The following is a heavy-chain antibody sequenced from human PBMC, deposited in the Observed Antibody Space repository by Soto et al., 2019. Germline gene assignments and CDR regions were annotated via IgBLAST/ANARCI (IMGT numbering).Heavy chain of an antibody. CDR3: ARAGAAYYYDSSGYYYLYY. Sequence: ASVKVSCKASGYTFTSYYMHWVRQAPGQGLEWMGIINPSGGSTSYAQKFQGRVTMTRDTSTSTVYMELSSLRSEDTAVYYCARAGAAYYYDSSGYYYLYYWGQGTLVTVSS. CDR2: INPSGGST. D-gene: IGHD3-22*01. V-gene: IGHV1-46*01. CDR1: GYTFTSYY. J-gene: IGHJ4*02.